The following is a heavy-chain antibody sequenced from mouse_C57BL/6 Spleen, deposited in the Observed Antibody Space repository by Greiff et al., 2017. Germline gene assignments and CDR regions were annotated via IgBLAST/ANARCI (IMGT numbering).Heavy chain of an antibody. CDR2: IYPSDSEN. J-gene: IGHJ4*01. CDR3: ARSRYYYGSSYEAMDY. CDR1: GYTFTSYW. Sequence: QVQLQQPGAELVRPGSSVKLSCKASGYTFTSYWMDWVKQRPGQGLEWIGNIYPSDSENHYNQKFKDKATLTVDKSSSPAYMQLSSLTSDDSAVYSCARSRYYYGSSYEAMDYWGQGTSVTVSS. D-gene: IGHD1-1*01. V-gene: IGHV1-61*01.